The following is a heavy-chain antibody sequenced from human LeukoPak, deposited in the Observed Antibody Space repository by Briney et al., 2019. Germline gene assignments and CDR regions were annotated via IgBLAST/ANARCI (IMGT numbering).Heavy chain of an antibody. CDR2: INAGNGNT. J-gene: IGHJ4*02. V-gene: IGHV1-3*03. CDR1: GYTFTSYA. Sequence: GASVKVSCKASGYTFTSYAMHWVRQAPGQRLERMGWINAGNGNTKYSQEFQGRVTITRDTSASTAYMELSSLRSEDMAVYYCARAYDSSGYYLDYWGQGTLVTVSS. D-gene: IGHD3-22*01. CDR3: ARAYDSSGYYLDY.